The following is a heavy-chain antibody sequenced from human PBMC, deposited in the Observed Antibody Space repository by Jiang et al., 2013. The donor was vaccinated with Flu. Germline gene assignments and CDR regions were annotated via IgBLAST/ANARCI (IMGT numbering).Heavy chain of an antibody. CDR1: GGSISTYY. J-gene: IGHJ6*02. D-gene: IGHD3-10*01. CDR3: AKFRDGYYHYYGMDV. V-gene: IGHV4-59*01. CDR2: TYYSGSS. Sequence: GSGLVKPSGTLSLTCDVSGGSISTYYWGWFRQPPGKALEWIGYTYYSGSSNSNPSLKSRVTISVETSKNQFSLRLSSVTAADTAVYHCAKFRDGYYHYYGMDVWGPGTTVTVSS.